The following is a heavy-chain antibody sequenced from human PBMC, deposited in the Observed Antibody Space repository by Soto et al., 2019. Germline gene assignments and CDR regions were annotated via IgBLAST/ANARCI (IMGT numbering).Heavy chain of an antibody. J-gene: IGHJ5*02. CDR3: TTEGQWLVRDNWFDP. CDR1: RFTFSNAW. Sequence: GESLRLSCAASRFTFSNAWMSWVRQAPGKGLEWVGRIKSKTNGGTTDYAAPVKGRFTISRDDSKNTLYLQMNSLKTEDTAVXYCTTEGQWLVRDNWFDPWGQGTLVTVS. D-gene: IGHD6-19*01. CDR2: IKSKTNGGTT. V-gene: IGHV3-15*01.